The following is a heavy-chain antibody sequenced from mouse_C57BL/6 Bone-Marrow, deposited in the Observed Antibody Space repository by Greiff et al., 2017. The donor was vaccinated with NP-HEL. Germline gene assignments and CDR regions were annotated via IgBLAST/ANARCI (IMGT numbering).Heavy chain of an antibody. CDR3: ERDYGSSAPFAY. CDR1: GYTFTSYW. D-gene: IGHD1-1*01. CDR2: IHPNIGST. J-gene: IGHJ3*01. Sequence: QVQLKQPGAELVKPGASVKLSCQASGYTFTSYWMHWVKQRPGQGLEWIGMIHPNIGSTNYNEKFKSKATLTVDKSSSTAYMQLSSLTSEDFAVYYCERDYGSSAPFAYWGQGTLVTVSA. V-gene: IGHV1-64*01.